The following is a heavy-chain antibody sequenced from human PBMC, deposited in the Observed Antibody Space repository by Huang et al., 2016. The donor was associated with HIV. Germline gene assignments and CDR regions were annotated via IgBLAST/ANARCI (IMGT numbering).Heavy chain of an antibody. CDR2: ISTNNGDT. CDR1: DYTFTSYG. D-gene: IGHD3-22*01. J-gene: IGHJ4*02. Sequence: QVQLVQSGGEVKKPGASVKVSCKASDYTFTSYGIRWVRQAPGQGLDWMGWISTNNGDTNYAQKFQGRVTMTTDPTTSTTYMELRSLRSDDTAVYYCGGSSGYWSFDYWGQGTLVTVSS. V-gene: IGHV1-18*04. CDR3: GGSSGYWSFDY.